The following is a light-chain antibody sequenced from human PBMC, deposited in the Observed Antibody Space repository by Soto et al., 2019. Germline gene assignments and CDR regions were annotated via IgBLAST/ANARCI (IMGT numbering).Light chain of an antibody. J-gene: IGLJ1*01. Sequence: QSALTQPASVSGSPGQSITISCTGTSSDVGGYNYVSLYQQHPGKAPKLMMYEVSNRPSGVSKRFSGSKSGNTASLTISGLQAEDESDYYCQSSDSRLSGSDVLGTGTKLTVL. V-gene: IGLV2-14*01. CDR1: SSDVGGYNY. CDR2: EVS. CDR3: QSSDSRLSGSDV.